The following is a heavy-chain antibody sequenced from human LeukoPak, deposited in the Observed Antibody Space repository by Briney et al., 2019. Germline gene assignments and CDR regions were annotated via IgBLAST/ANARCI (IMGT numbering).Heavy chain of an antibody. CDR2: INPNGGGT. V-gene: IGHV1-2*02. CDR1: GYNFIDYY. Sequence: ASVKVSCKTSGYNFIDYYVYWVRQAPGQRLEWMGWINPNGGGTNYAQKFQGRVTMTRDTSITTAYMELSSLRSDDTAVYFCARDLAYGDPPSGFDPWGQGTLVTASS. J-gene: IGHJ5*02. CDR3: ARDLAYGDPPSGFDP. D-gene: IGHD4-17*01.